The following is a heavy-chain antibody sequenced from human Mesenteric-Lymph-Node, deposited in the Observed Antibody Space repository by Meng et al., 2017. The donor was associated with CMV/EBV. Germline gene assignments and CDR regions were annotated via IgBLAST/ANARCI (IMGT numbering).Heavy chain of an antibody. CDR1: GGSISSYY. CDR3: ARGRGTCSSTSCYGLNAYYYYGMDV. J-gene: IGHJ6*02. D-gene: IGHD2-2*01. CDR2: IYYSGST. V-gene: IGHV4-59*12. Sequence: SETLSLTCTVSGGSISSYYWSWIRQPPGKGLEWIGYIYYSGSTNYNPSLKSRVTISVDTSKNQFSLKLSSVTAADTAVYYCARGRGTCSSTSCYGLNAYYYYGMDVWGQGTTVTVSS.